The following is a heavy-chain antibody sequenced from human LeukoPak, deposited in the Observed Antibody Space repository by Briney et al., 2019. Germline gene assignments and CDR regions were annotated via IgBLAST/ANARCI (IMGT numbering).Heavy chain of an antibody. CDR2: ISAYNGNT. J-gene: IGHJ5*02. V-gene: IGHV1-18*01. D-gene: IGHD3-3*01. Sequence: ASVKVSCKASGYTFTSYGISWVRQAPGQGLEGMGWISAYNGNTNYAQKLQGRVTMTTDTSTSTAYMELRSLRSDDTAVYYCARANLTYYDFWSGYYIGYWFDPWGQGTLVTVSS. CDR3: ARANLTYYDFWSGYYIGYWFDP. CDR1: GYTFTSYG.